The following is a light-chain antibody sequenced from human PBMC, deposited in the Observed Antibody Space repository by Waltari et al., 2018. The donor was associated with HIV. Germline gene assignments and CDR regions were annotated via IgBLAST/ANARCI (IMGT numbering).Light chain of an antibody. J-gene: IGLJ3*02. CDR2: EVR. V-gene: IGLV2-23*02. CDR3: CSYAGSSTLV. CDR1: IRDVGTYNL. Sequence: QSALTQPASVSGSPGQSITISCTGTIRDVGTYNLVSCYQQHPGNAPKVLIYEVRQRPSGVSDRFSGSKSGNTASLTISGLQAEDEAHYYCCSYAGSSTLVFGGGTKLTVL.